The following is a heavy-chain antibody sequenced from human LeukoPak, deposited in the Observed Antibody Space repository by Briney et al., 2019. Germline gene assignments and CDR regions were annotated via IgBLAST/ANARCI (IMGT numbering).Heavy chain of an antibody. CDR2: IRYDGSNK. D-gene: IGHD5-24*01. CDR1: GFTFSSYG. CDR3: AKDRGDYFDY. Sequence: GGPLRLSCAAPGFTFSSYGMHWVRQVPGKGLEWVAFIRYDGSNKYYADPVKGRFTISRDNSKNTLYLQMNSLRVEDTAVYYCAKDRGDYFDYWGQGTLVTVSS. J-gene: IGHJ4*02. V-gene: IGHV3-30*02.